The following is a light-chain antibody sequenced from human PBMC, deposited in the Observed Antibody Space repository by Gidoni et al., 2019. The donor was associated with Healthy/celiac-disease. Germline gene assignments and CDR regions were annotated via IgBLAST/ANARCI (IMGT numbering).Light chain of an antibody. CDR3: QQSYSTPYT. Sequence: DIQMTQSPSSLSASVGDRVTITCRASQSISSYLNWYPQKPGKAPKLLIYAASSLQSGVPSRCSGSGSGTDFTLTISSLQPEDFATYYCQQSYSTPYTFGQGTKLEIK. V-gene: IGKV1-39*01. J-gene: IGKJ2*01. CDR1: QSISSY. CDR2: AAS.